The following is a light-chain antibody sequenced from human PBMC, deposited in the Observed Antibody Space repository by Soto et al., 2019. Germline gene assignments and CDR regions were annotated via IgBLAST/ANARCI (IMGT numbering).Light chain of an antibody. V-gene: IGLV4-69*01. CDR2: LSSDGSH. CDR3: QTWDTDIQV. J-gene: IGLJ3*02. CDR1: SGHSSYA. Sequence: QSVLTQSPSASASLGASVKLTCTLSSGHSSYAIAWHQQQPEKGPRYLMKLSSDGSHIKGDGIPDRFSGSTSGAERYLSISSLQSEDEADYYCQTWDTDIQVFGGGTKLTVL.